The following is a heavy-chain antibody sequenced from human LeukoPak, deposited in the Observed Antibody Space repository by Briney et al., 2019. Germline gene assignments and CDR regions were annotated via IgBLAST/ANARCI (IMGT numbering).Heavy chain of an antibody. J-gene: IGHJ3*02. CDR2: IYYSGST. CDR3: ARHQWDPAFDI. CDR1: GESISGFY. V-gene: IGHV4-59*08. Sequence: SETLSLTCTVSGESISGFYWNWIRQPPGKGLEWIGYIYYSGSTNYNPSLKSRVTISIDTSKNQFSLKLSSVTAADTAVYYCARHQWDPAFDIRGQGTMVNV. D-gene: IGHD1-26*01.